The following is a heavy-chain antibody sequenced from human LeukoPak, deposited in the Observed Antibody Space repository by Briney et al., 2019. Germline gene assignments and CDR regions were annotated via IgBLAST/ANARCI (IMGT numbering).Heavy chain of an antibody. CDR1: GGCIRSYY. D-gene: IGHD6-19*01. Sequence: SETLSLTCTVSGGCIRSYYWSWIRQPAEKGLEWIGRIYISGSTNYNPSLKSRVTMSVDTSKNQFSLKLSSVTAADTAVYYCARAPEFSSGWLLDYWGQGTLVTVSS. J-gene: IGHJ4*02. CDR3: ARAPEFSSGWLLDY. CDR2: IYISGST. V-gene: IGHV4-4*07.